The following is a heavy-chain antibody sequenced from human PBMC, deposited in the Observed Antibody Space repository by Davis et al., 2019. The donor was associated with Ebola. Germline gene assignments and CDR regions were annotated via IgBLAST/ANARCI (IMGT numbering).Heavy chain of an antibody. CDR2: IYYSGST. V-gene: IGHV4-59*01. CDR3: ARGKCSGGSCYSGWFDP. D-gene: IGHD2-15*01. CDR1: GGSISSYY. Sequence: PSETLSLTCTVSGGSISSYYWSWIRQPPGKGLEWIGYIYYSGSTNYNPSLKSRVTISVDTSKNQFSLKLSSVTAADTAVYYCARGKCSGGSCYSGWFDPWGQGTLFTVSS. J-gene: IGHJ5*02.